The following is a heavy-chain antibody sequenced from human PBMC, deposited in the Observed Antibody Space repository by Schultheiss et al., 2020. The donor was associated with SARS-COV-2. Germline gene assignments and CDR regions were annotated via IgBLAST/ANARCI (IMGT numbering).Heavy chain of an antibody. CDR2: ISSSGSTI. D-gene: IGHD3-3*01. CDR1: GFTFSSYE. CDR3: ARVHTTIFGGYGMDV. V-gene: IGHV3-48*03. J-gene: IGHJ6*02. Sequence: GGSLRLSCAASGFTFSSYEMNWVRQAPGKGLEWVSYISSSGSTIYYADSVKGRFTISRDNAKNSLYLQMNSLRAEDTAVYYCARVHTTIFGGYGMDVWGQGTTVTVSS.